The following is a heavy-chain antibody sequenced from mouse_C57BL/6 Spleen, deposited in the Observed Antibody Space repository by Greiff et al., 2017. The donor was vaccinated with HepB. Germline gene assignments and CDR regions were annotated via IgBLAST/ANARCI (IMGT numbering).Heavy chain of an antibody. CDR2: IYPRSGTT. Sequence: QVQLQQSGAELARPGASVKLSCKASGYTFTSYGISWVKQRTGQGLEWIGEIYPRSGTTYYNEKFKGKATLTADKSSSTAYMELRSQTSEDSAVYFCARDYSNSFANCGQGTLVTVSA. CDR1: GYTFTSYG. V-gene: IGHV1-81*01. CDR3: ARDYSNSFAN. J-gene: IGHJ3*01. D-gene: IGHD2-5*01.